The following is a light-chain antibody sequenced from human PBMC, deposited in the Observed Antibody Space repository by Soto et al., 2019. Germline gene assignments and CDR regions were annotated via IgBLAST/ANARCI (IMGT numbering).Light chain of an antibody. CDR3: QQCKSFPLT. CDR1: QDISGW. V-gene: IGKV1-12*01. J-gene: IGKJ4*01. Sequence: DIQMTQSPSSVSASVGDRVTITCRASQDISGWVAWYQQKPGKAPQILIYATSRLQNGVQSRFSGSGSGTYFSLTTSSLQSEDFATYYCQQCKSFPLTFGGGTEVEIK. CDR2: ATS.